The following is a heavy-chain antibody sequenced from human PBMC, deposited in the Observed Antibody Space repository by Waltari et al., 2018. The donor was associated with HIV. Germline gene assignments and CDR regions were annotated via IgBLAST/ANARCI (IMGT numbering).Heavy chain of an antibody. CDR2: ISSNSITI. J-gene: IGHJ4*02. CDR3: VRGLRGSFYYFDY. Sequence: EVQLVESGGGLVQPGGSLRLSCAASGFTLSSYSMNWVRQAPGKGLEWISYISSNSITIYYADSVKGRFTISRDNAKNSLYLQMNSLRDEDTAVYYCVRGLRGSFYYFDYWGQGTLVTVSS. CDR1: GFTLSSYS. V-gene: IGHV3-48*02. D-gene: IGHD3-10*01.